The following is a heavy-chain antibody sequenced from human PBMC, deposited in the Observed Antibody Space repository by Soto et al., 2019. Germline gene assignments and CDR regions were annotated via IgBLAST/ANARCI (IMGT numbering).Heavy chain of an antibody. Sequence: QVQLVQSGAEVKKPGSSVKVSCKASGGTFSSYAISWVRQAPGQGLEWMGGIIPIFGTANYAQKFQGRVTITADESTSTAYMELSSLRSEDTAVYYCARGPHDFPRSGYYPYYFDYWGQGTLVTVSS. J-gene: IGHJ4*02. CDR1: GGTFSSYA. D-gene: IGHD3-22*01. CDR3: ARGPHDFPRSGYYPYYFDY. CDR2: IIPIFGTA. V-gene: IGHV1-69*12.